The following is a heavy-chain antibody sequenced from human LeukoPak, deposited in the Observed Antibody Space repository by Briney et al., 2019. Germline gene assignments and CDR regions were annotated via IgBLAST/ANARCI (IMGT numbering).Heavy chain of an antibody. D-gene: IGHD2-21*02. Sequence: PGGSLRLSCAASGFTFSSYSMNWVRQAPGKGLEWVSSISSSSSYIYYADSVKGRFTISRDNAKNSLYLQMNSLRAEDTAVYYCARARVPTALSAGYMDVWGKGTTVTVSS. J-gene: IGHJ6*03. CDR3: ARARVPTALSAGYMDV. CDR1: GFTFSSYS. CDR2: ISSSSSYI. V-gene: IGHV3-21*01.